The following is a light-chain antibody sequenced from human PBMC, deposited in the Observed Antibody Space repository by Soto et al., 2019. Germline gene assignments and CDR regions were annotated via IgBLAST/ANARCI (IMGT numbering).Light chain of an antibody. CDR1: QSVSSSY. CDR2: GAS. J-gene: IGKJ3*01. CDR3: QQYGSSPPFT. V-gene: IGKV3-20*01. Sequence: EIGLTQAPGTMSLSPGERATLSCRASQSVSSSYLAWYQQKPGQAPRLLIYGASSRATGIPDRFSGSGFGTDFTLTISRLEPEDFAVYYCQQYGSSPPFTFGPGTKVDIK.